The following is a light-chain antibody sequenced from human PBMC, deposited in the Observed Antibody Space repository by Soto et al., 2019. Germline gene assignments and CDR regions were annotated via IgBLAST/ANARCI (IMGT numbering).Light chain of an antibody. Sequence: DIQMTQSPSSLSASLGDRVTITCRATQGISNYLAWYQQKPGKVPNLLISAASTLQSGIPSRFSGSGSGTDFTLLTSSRQPEDVVTYYCQKYNSAPPLTFGRGTKVEI. V-gene: IGKV1-27*01. J-gene: IGKJ1*01. CDR1: QGISNY. CDR3: QKYNSAPPLT. CDR2: AAS.